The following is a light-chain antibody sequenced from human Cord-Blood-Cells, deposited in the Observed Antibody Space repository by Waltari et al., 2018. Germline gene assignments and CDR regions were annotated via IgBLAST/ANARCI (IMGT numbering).Light chain of an antibody. J-gene: IGKJ3*01. CDR3: QQSYSTPRT. CDR1: QSISSY. CDR2: AAS. Sequence: DIQMTQSPSSLSASVGDRVTITCRASQSISSYLNWSQQKPGKAPKLLIYAASSLQSGVPSRFSGSGSGKDFTLNISSLQPEDFATYYCQQSYSTPRTFGPGTKVDIK. V-gene: IGKV1-39*01.